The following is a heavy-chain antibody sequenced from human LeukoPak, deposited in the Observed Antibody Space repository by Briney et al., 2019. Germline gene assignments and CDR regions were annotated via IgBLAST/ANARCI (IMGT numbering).Heavy chain of an antibody. CDR2: IYYSGST. D-gene: IGHD6-19*01. CDR1: GGSISSGGYY. CDR3: AREDSYSSGWYGDAFDI. Sequence: SQTLSLTCTVSGGSISSGGYYWSWIRQHPGKGLEWIGYIYYSGSTYYNPSLKSRVTISVDTSKNQFSLKLSSVTAADTAVYYCAREDSYSSGWYGDAFDIWGQGTMVTVSS. J-gene: IGHJ3*02. V-gene: IGHV4-31*03.